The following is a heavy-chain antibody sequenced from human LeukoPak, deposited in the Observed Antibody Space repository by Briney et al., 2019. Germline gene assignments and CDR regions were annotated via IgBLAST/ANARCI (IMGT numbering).Heavy chain of an antibody. CDR3: ARTLAVAGLNWFDP. V-gene: IGHV1-8*01. D-gene: IGHD6-19*01. CDR1: GYAFTSYD. CDR2: MNPNSGNT. J-gene: IGHJ5*02. Sequence: ASVKVSCKASGYAFTSYDIKWVRKATGQGLEWMVWMNPNSGNTGYAQKFQGRVTMTTNTSISTAYMELSSLRSEDTAVYYCARTLAVAGLNWFDPWGQGTLVTVSS.